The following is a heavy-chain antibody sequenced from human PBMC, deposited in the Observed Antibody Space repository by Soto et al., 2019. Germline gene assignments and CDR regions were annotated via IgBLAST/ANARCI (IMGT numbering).Heavy chain of an antibody. Sequence: ASVKVSCKASGYTFNYYGISWVRQAPGQGLEWVGWISAHNGDTKYAQNLQGRLTLTTDTSTSTAYMELTSLTSDDTAVYYCARDWSRYFDSSGLIWFYCGQRTLVTVSS. J-gene: IGHJ4*02. D-gene: IGHD3-22*01. V-gene: IGHV1-18*04. CDR3: ARDWSRYFDSSGLIWFY. CDR2: ISAHNGDT. CDR1: GYTFNYYG.